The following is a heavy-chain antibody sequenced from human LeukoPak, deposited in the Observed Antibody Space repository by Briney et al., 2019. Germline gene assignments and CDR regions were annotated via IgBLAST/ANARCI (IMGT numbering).Heavy chain of an antibody. V-gene: IGHV1-3*04. CDR1: GYIFTTYV. D-gene: IGHD3-10*01. J-gene: IGHJ5*02. CDR3: ARGLITELRGIFTWFDP. CDR2: IHTGNGNT. Sequence: GASVKVSCKTSGYIFTTYVMHWVRQAPGQRLEWMGWIHTGNGNTKYSQKFQGRVTITRDTSATTAHMELSSLRFEDTAVYYCARGLITELRGIFTWFDPWGQGTLVTVSS.